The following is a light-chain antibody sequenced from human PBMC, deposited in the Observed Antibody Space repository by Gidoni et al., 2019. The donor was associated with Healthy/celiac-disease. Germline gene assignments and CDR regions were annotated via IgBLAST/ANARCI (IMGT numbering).Light chain of an antibody. V-gene: IGKV1-13*02. CDR1: QGISSA. CDR3: QQFNSYPIT. J-gene: IGKJ5*01. Sequence: IQLTQSPSSLSAAVGYRVTITCRASQGISSALAWYQQKPGKAPKLLIYDASSLESGVPSRFSGSGSGTDFTLTISSLQPEDFATYYCQQFNSYPITFGQGTRLEIK. CDR2: DAS.